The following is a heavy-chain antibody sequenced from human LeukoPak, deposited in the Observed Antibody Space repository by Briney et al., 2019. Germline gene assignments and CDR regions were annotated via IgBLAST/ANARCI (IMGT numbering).Heavy chain of an antibody. D-gene: IGHD2-21*02. J-gene: IGHJ3*02. Sequence: SETLSLTCTVSGDSISSSSHYWGWIRQPPGKTLEWIGSLHHTGRGYSSAALKSRVNISMDMSKSQFSLKLNSVTAADSGVYYCVAEMTASAAFDIWGRGTLVAVSS. CDR1: GDSISSSSHY. V-gene: IGHV4-39*01. CDR2: LHHTGRG. CDR3: VAEMTASAAFDI.